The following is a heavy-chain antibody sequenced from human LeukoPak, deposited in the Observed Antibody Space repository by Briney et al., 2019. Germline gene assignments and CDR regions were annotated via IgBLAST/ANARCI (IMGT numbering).Heavy chain of an antibody. CDR3: ARATIFGVVSDASDI. Sequence: KPSETLSLTCTVSGGSISSYYWSWIRQPPGKGLEWIGYIYYSGSTNYNPSLKSRVTISVDTSKNQFPLKLSSVTAADTAVYYCARATIFGVVSDASDIWGQGTMVTVSS. J-gene: IGHJ3*02. D-gene: IGHD3-3*01. CDR2: IYYSGST. V-gene: IGHV4-59*01. CDR1: GGSISSYY.